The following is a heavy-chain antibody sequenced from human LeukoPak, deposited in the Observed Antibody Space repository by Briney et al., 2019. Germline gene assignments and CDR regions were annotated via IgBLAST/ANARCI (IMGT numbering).Heavy chain of an antibody. CDR3: ALLSGDRNWFDS. J-gene: IGHJ5*01. CDR1: GYTFTGNY. Sequence: ASVTVSCKASGYTFTGNYIHWVRQAPGQGLEWMGWINPNSGGTNYAQKFQGRVTMTRDTSISTAYMELSRLRSDDTAVYYCALLSGDRNWFDSWGQGTLVTVSS. V-gene: IGHV1-2*02. CDR2: INPNSGGT. D-gene: IGHD2-2*01.